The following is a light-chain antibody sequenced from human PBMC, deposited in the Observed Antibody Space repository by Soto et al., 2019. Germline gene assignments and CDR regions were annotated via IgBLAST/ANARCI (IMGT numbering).Light chain of an antibody. CDR3: QQYGTLPLT. CDR2: GAS. J-gene: IGKJ4*01. CDR1: QSVGSTY. Sequence: EIVWTRSPGTLSLSPGERATLSCRASQSVGSTYLAWYQQKPGQAPRLPIFGASSRATCIPDRFSGSGSGKDFTLTISILEPEDFAVFSCQQYGTLPLTFGGGTKVEIK. V-gene: IGKV3-20*01.